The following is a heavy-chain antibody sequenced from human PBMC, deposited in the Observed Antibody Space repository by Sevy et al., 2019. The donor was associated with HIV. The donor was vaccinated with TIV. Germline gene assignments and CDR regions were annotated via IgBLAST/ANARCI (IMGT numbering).Heavy chain of an antibody. Sequence: ASVKVSCKASGYTFTSYGISWVRQAPGQGLEWMGWISAYNGNTNYAQKLQGRVTMTTDTSTSTAYMELRSLRSDDTAVYYCARDPPLMITFGGVIDEDAFDIWGQGTMVTVSS. D-gene: IGHD3-16*02. CDR2: ISAYNGNT. J-gene: IGHJ3*02. V-gene: IGHV1-18*01. CDR1: GYTFTSYG. CDR3: ARDPPLMITFGGVIDEDAFDI.